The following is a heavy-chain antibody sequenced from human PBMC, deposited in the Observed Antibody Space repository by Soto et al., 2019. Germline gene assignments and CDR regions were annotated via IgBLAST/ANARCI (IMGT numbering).Heavy chain of an antibody. CDR2: ISYDGSNK. V-gene: IGHV3-30-3*01. Sequence: QVQLVESGGGVVQPGRSLRLSCAASGFTFSSYAMHWVRQAPGKGLEWVAVISYDGSNKYYADSVKGRFTISRDNSKNTLYLQMNSLRAEDTAVYYCARASNGWYYDYWGQGTPVTVSS. D-gene: IGHD6-25*01. CDR1: GFTFSSYA. CDR3: ARASNGWYYDY. J-gene: IGHJ4*02.